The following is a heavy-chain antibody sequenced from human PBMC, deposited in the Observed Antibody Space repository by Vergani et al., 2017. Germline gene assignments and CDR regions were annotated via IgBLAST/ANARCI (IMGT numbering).Heavy chain of an antibody. J-gene: IGHJ6*02. CDR2: ISGSGGNT. CDR3: AKARDPNCKGGNCYSYYYGLDL. CDR1: GFTFSSYA. Sequence: EVQLLESGGNLIQPGGSLRLSCGASGFTFSSYAMTWVRLAPGKGLQWVSAISGSGGNTFYTDSVKGRFTISRDNSKYTLYLQMNSLRVEDTAISYCAKARDPNCKGGNCYSYYYGLDLWGQGTTVTVSS. D-gene: IGHD2-21*01. V-gene: IGHV3-23*01.